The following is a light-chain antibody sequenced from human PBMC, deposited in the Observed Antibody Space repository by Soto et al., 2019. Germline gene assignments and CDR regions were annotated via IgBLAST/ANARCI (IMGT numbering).Light chain of an antibody. V-gene: IGKV1-5*01. J-gene: IGKJ1*01. Sequence: DIQMTQSPSTLPSSVGDTVTITCRASQSISTWLAWYQQKPGKAPKLLIYDASNLESGVPSRISGSGSGTDFTLTISSLQPDDLATYYCQQYNTYPGTFGQGTKVDIK. CDR3: QQYNTYPGT. CDR1: QSISTW. CDR2: DAS.